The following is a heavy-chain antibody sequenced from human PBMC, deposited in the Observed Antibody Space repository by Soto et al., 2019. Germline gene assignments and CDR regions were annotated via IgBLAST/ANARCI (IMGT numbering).Heavy chain of an antibody. J-gene: IGHJ4*02. D-gene: IGHD3-16*02. CDR3: AREGSRSSYTAYGAPDY. V-gene: IGHV3-66*01. CDR1: GFTVSSNY. CDR2: IYSGGST. Sequence: EVQLVESGGGLVQPGGSLRLSCAASGFTVSSNYMSWVRQAPGKGLEWVSVIYSGGSTYYADSVKGRFTISRDNSKNTLYLKMNSLRAEDTAVYYCAREGSRSSYTAYGAPDYWGQGTLVTVSS.